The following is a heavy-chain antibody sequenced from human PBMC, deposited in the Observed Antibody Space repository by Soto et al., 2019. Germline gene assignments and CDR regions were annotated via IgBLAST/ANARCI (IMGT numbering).Heavy chain of an antibody. V-gene: IGHV1-69*12. J-gene: IGHJ6*02. CDR3: ASHSYGYFPHYYHGMDV. CDR2: IIPIFGTA. Sequence: QVQLVQSGAEVKKPGSSVKVSCKASGGTFSSYASSWVRQAPGQGLEWMGGIIPIFGTANYAQKFQGRVTITADESTSTAYMELSSLRSEDTAVYYCASHSYGYFPHYYHGMDVWCQGTTVTVSS. CDR1: GGTFSSYA. D-gene: IGHD5-18*01.